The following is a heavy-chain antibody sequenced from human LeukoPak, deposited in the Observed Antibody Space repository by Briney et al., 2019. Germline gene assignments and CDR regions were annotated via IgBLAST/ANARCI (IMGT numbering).Heavy chain of an antibody. CDR1: GYTFTGYY. Sequence: ASVKVSCKASGYTFTGYYMHWVRQAPGQGLEWMGWINPNSGGTNYAQKFQGRVTMTRDTPISTAYMELSRLRSDDTAVYYCASGYDSSGYSFFDYWGQGTLVTVSS. D-gene: IGHD3-22*01. CDR3: ASGYDSSGYSFFDY. J-gene: IGHJ4*02. CDR2: INPNSGGT. V-gene: IGHV1-2*02.